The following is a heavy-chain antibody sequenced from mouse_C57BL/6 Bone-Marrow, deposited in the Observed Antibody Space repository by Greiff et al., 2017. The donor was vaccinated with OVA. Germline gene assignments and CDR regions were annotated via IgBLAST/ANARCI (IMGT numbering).Heavy chain of an antibody. J-gene: IGHJ1*03. D-gene: IGHD1-1*01. V-gene: IGHV1-7*01. CDR3: AMYYYGSSYDWYFDV. CDR2: INPSSGYT. CDR1: GYTFTSYW. Sequence: VQLQQSGAELAKPGASVKLSCKASGYTFTSYWMHWVKQRPGQGLEWIGYINPSSGYTKYNQKFKDKATLTADKSSSTAYMQLSSLTYEDSAVYYCAMYYYGSSYDWYFDVWGTGTTVTVSS.